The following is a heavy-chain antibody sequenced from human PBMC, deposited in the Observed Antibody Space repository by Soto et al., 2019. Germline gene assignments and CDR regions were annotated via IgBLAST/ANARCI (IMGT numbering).Heavy chain of an antibody. V-gene: IGHV4-61*01. D-gene: IGHD4-17*01. J-gene: IGHJ5*02. CDR1: GGSVSSGSYY. CDR3: ARVNYGDYADP. Sequence: SETLSLTCTVSGGSVSSGSYYWSWIRQPPGKGLEWIGYIYYSGSTNYNPSLKSRVTISVDTSKNQFSLKLSSVTAADTAVYYCARVNYGDYADPWGQGTLVTVSS. CDR2: IYYSGST.